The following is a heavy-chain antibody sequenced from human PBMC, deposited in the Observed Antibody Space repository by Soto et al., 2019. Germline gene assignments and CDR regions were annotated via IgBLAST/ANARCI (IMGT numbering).Heavy chain of an antibody. V-gene: IGHV3-33*01. CDR2: VRHDGSNI. Sequence: QVQLVESGGGVVQPGRSLRLSCAATGFTFSGYGMHWVRQAPGKGLEWVAVVRHDGSNIHYADFVKGPFTISRDNSKNTLELQMSRLRAEDTAVYYCVRDGVGSRHLHGFYDYWGQGTLVTVSS. CDR1: GFTFSGYG. J-gene: IGHJ4*02. D-gene: IGHD3-10*01. CDR3: VRDGVGSRHLHGFYDY.